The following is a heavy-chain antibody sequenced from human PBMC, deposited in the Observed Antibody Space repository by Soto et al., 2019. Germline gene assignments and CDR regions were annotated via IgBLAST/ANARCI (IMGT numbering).Heavy chain of an antibody. CDR1: GYTFTSYA. Sequence: QVQLVQSGAEVKKPGASVKVSCKASGYTFTSYAMHWVRQAPGQRLEWMGWFNAGNGNTKYSQKFQGRVTITRDTSASTAYMELSSLRSEDTAVYYCARNHDSRFDDAFDIWGQGTMVTVSS. V-gene: IGHV1-3*01. J-gene: IGHJ3*02. CDR3: ARNHDSRFDDAFDI. D-gene: IGHD3-22*01. CDR2: FNAGNGNT.